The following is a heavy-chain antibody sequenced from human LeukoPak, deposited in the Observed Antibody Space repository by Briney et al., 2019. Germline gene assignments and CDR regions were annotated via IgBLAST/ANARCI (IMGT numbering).Heavy chain of an antibody. CDR3: AREGGPYRPLDY. Sequence: SQTLSPTCGVSGGSISSTNWWTWVRQPPGEGLEWIGEVHLSGRTNYNPSLESRVTMSVDMSENHISLKLTSVTAADAAVYYCAREGGPYRPLDYSGQGTLVTVSS. CDR2: VHLSGRT. V-gene: IGHV4-4*02. J-gene: IGHJ4*02. CDR1: GGSISSTNW.